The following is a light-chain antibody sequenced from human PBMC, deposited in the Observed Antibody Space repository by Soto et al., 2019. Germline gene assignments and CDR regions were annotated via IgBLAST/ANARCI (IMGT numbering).Light chain of an antibody. J-gene: IGKJ5*01. CDR2: GAS. CDR1: QSVSNNY. CDR3: QQYGKSPST. Sequence: ETVLTQSPGTLSLSPGERATLSCRASQSVSNNYLAWYLQKPGQAPRLLIYGASSRATGIPDRFSGSGSGTDFSLTITRLEPEDFAVYYCQQYGKSPSTFGQGTRLEI. V-gene: IGKV3-20*01.